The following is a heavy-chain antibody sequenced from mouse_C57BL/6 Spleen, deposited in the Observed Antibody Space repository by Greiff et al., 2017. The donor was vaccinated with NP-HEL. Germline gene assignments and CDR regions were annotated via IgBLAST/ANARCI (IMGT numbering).Heavy chain of an antibody. Sequence: VKLQESGAELVRPGASVTLSCKASGYTFTDYEMRWVKQTPVHGLEWIGAIDPETGGPAYNQKFKGKAILTADKSSSTAYMELRSLTSEDSAVYYCTRSPYDYDETWFAYWGQGTLVTVSA. CDR2: IDPETGGP. D-gene: IGHD2-4*01. CDR1: GYTFTDYE. CDR3: TRSPYDYDETWFAY. J-gene: IGHJ3*01. V-gene: IGHV1-15*01.